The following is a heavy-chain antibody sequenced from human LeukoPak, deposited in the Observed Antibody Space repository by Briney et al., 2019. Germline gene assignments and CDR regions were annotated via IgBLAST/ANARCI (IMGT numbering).Heavy chain of an antibody. Sequence: SETLSLTCAVYGGSFSGYYWSWIRQPPGKGLEWIGEINHSGSTNYNPSLKSRVTISVDTSKNQFSLRLSSVTAADTAVYYCARDGSNWSNDYYHGVDVWGQGTTVTVSS. D-gene: IGHD4-11*01. CDR1: GGSFSGYY. V-gene: IGHV4-34*01. J-gene: IGHJ6*02. CDR2: INHSGST. CDR3: ARDGSNWSNDYYHGVDV.